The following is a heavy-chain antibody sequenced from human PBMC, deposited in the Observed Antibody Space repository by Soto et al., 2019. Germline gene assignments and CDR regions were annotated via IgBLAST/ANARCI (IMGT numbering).Heavy chain of an antibody. CDR2: ISYDGSNK. J-gene: IGHJ6*02. D-gene: IGHD2-2*01. V-gene: IGHV3-30*18. Sequence: PGGSLRLSCAASGFTFSSYGMHWVRQATGKGLEWVAVISYDGSNKYYADSVKGRFTISRDNSKNTLYLQMNSLRAEDTAVYYCAKDLALGYCSSTSCYLDYYYYYGMDVWGQGTTVTVSS. CDR1: GFTFSSYG. CDR3: AKDLALGYCSSTSCYLDYYYYYGMDV.